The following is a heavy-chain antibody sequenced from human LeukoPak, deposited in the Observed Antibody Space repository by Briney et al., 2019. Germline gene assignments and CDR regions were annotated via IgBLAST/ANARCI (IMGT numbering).Heavy chain of an antibody. D-gene: IGHD2-8*01. CDR1: GGSISGYY. V-gene: IGHV4-59*01. J-gene: IGHJ3*02. CDR3: ARGLIRQSAFDI. CDR2: IYYSGST. Sequence: SETLSLTCTVAGGSISGYYWSWIRQPPGKGLGWIAYIYYSGSTNYNPSLKSRVTISIDTSKNQFSLKLNSVTAADTAVYYCARGLIRQSAFDIWGQGTMVTVSS.